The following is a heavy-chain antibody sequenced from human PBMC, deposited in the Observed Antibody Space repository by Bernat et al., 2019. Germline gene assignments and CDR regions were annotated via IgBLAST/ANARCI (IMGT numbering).Heavy chain of an antibody. J-gene: IGHJ4*02. D-gene: IGHD6-19*01. CDR2: IKQDGSEK. CDR3: ESGRLLWLGKGGFDY. V-gene: IGHV3-7*03. Sequence: EVQLVESGGGLVQPGGSLRLSCAASGFTFSSYWMSWVRQAPGKGLEWVANIKQDGSEKYYLDSVKGRFTISRDNAKNSLYLQMNSVRAEDTGVYYCESGRLLWLGKGGFDYWGQGTLVTVSS. CDR1: GFTFSSYW.